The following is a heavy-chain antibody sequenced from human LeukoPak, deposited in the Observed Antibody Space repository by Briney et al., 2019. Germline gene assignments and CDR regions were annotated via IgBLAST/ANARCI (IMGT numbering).Heavy chain of an antibody. Sequence: PGGSLRLSCAASGFTFSSYAMSWVRQAPGKGLEWVSAIGGSGGSTYYADSVKGRFTISRDNSKNTLYLQMNSLRAEDPAVYYCAKDAGYYDSSGYSPQFFIYFDYWGQGTLVTVSS. CDR1: GFTFSSYA. CDR3: AKDAGYYDSSGYSPQFFIYFDY. CDR2: IGGSGGST. D-gene: IGHD3-22*01. J-gene: IGHJ4*02. V-gene: IGHV3-23*01.